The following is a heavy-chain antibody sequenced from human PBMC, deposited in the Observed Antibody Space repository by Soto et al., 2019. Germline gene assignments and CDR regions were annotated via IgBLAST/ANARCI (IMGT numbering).Heavy chain of an antibody. V-gene: IGHV3-21*01. CDR2: ISSSSSYI. Sequence: GGSLRLSCAASGFTFSSYSMNWVRQAPGRGLEWVSSISSSSSYIYYADSVKGRFTISRDNAKNSLYLQMNSLRAEDTAVYYCAREEGGPGAFDIWGQGTMVTVSS. J-gene: IGHJ3*02. CDR3: AREEGGPGAFDI. D-gene: IGHD3-10*01. CDR1: GFTFSSYS.